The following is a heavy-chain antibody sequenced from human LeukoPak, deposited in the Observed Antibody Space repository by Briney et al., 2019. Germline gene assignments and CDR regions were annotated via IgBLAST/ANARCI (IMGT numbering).Heavy chain of an antibody. Sequence: ASVKVSCKASGYTFTGYYMHWVRQAPGQGLEWMGWINPNSGGTNYAQKFQGRVTMTRDTSISTAYMELSRLRSDDTAVYYCARESEGCSSTSCFSGWGQGTLVIVSS. CDR1: GYTFTGYY. CDR2: INPNSGGT. CDR3: ARESEGCSSTSCFSG. V-gene: IGHV1-2*02. J-gene: IGHJ4*02. D-gene: IGHD2-2*01.